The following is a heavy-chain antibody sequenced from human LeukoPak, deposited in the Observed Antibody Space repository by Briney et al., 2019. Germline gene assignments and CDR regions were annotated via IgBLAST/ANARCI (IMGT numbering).Heavy chain of an antibody. Sequence: GGSLRLSCAASGFTFSSYWMHWVRQAPGKGLVWVSRINSDGSSTSYADSVKGRFAISRDNAKNTLYLQMNSLRAEDTAVYYCARDLEQWLVQNWFDPWGQGTLVTVSS. J-gene: IGHJ5*02. CDR2: INSDGSST. CDR1: GFTFSSYW. V-gene: IGHV3-74*01. D-gene: IGHD6-19*01. CDR3: ARDLEQWLVQNWFDP.